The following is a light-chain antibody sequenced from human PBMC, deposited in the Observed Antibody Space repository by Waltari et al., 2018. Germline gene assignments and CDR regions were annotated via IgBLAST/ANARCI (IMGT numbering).Light chain of an antibody. V-gene: IGLV1-47*01. Sequence: TPGQSVTIFCSGSNSNIGNNYVYWYQQFPGTAPKLLIYRNDQRPSGGPDRFSGSRSGSSASLAISGLRSEDEASYFCASWDDSLTCVLFGGGTKLTV. CDR2: RND. CDR1: NSNIGNNY. J-gene: IGLJ3*02. CDR3: ASWDDSLTCVL.